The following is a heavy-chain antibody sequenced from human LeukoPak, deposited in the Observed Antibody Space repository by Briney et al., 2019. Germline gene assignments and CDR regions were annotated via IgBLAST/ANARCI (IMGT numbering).Heavy chain of an antibody. CDR1: GGPFSGYF. J-gene: IGHJ4*02. D-gene: IGHD3-10*01. CDR3: ARRYYYNLGSFPFDF. V-gene: IGHV4-34*01. Sequence: KPSETLSLTCAVAGGPFSGYFWSWIRQSSGKGLEWVGEIQNSGTTNYNPSLNSRVTISEDTSKNQFYLNLSSVTAADTADYYCARRYYYNLGSFPFDFWGQGTLVTVSS. CDR2: IQNSGTT.